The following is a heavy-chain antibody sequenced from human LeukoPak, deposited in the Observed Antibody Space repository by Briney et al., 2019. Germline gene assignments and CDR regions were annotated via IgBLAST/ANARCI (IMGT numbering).Heavy chain of an antibody. CDR1: GGSISSVDHY. D-gene: IGHD5-12*01. V-gene: IGHV4-31*03. J-gene: IGHJ4*02. CDR2: NHYSGIT. CDR3: ARASSYSGYDAYYFEY. Sequence: SETLSLTCTVSGGSISSVDHYWSWIRQHPGKGLEWIGYNHYSGITYYNASLKSRVTISVDTSKNQFSLKLSSVTAADTAVYYCARASSYSGYDAYYFEYWGQGTLVTVSS.